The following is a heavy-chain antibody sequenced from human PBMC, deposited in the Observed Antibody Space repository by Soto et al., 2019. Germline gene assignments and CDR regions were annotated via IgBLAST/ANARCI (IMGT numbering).Heavy chain of an antibody. CDR2: ISSYNGNT. CDR3: ARRDRNIRSFGHLFLAFDY. V-gene: IGHV1-18*01. Sequence: QVQLVQSGAEVKKPGASVKVSCKASGYTFTSYGINWVRQAPGQGLEWMGWISSYNGNTDDAQKLQCRVTRTTDTSTSTANIELRSLRSDDTTVFSCARRDRNIRSFGHLFLAFDYWGQGTLVTVSS. D-gene: IGHD3-10*01. CDR1: GYTFTSYG. J-gene: IGHJ4*02.